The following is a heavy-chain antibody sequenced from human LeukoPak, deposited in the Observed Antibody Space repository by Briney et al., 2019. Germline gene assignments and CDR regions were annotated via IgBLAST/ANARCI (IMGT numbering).Heavy chain of an antibody. CDR3: ARAGYDILTGYSDY. CDR2: IYTSGST. CDR1: GGSISSYY. D-gene: IGHD3-9*01. J-gene: IGHJ4*02. Sequence: SETLSLTCTVSGGSISSYYWSWVRQPAGKGLEWIGRIYTSGSTNYNPSLKSRVTMSVDTSKNQFSLKLSSVTAADTAVYYCARAGYDILTGYSDYWGQGTLVTVST. V-gene: IGHV4-4*07.